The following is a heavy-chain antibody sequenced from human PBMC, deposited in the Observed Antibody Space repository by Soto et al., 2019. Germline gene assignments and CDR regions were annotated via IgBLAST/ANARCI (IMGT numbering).Heavy chain of an antibody. CDR3: ARHHVRGRTIAGAAEF. D-gene: IGHD1-26*01. CDR1: GKFLSGYY. J-gene: IGHJ4*02. Sequence: QVQLQQGGAGLLKPSETLSLTRAVYGKFLSGYYWGRIRQPPGKALEGIGEINHSGNTNYNPSLKSRVTISVDTSKNQLFLNLSSVTAADTAMYYCARHHVRGRTIAGAAEFWGQGTLVTVSS. V-gene: IGHV4-34*01. CDR2: INHSGNT.